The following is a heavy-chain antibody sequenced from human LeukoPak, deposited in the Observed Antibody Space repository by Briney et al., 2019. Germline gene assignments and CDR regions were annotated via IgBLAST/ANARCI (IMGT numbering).Heavy chain of an antibody. CDR2: ISTNGGST. CDR1: GFTFSSYA. V-gene: IGHV3-64*01. Sequence: AGGSLRLSFAASGFTFSSYAMYWVRQAPGKGLEYVSAISTNGGSTYYANSVKGRFTTSRDNSKNTLYLQMGSLRAEDMGVYYCAGGSSWYRGIDYWGQGTLVTVSS. CDR3: AGGSSWYRGIDY. J-gene: IGHJ4*02. D-gene: IGHD6-13*01.